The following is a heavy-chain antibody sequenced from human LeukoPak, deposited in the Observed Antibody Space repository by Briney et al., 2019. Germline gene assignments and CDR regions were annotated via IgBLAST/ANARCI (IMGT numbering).Heavy chain of an antibody. D-gene: IGHD2-15*01. V-gene: IGHV1-69*13. CDR2: IIPIFGTP. CDR1: GGTFSSYA. J-gene: IGHJ4*02. Sequence: SVKVSCKASGGTFSSYAISWVRQVPGQGLEWMGGIIPIFGTPNYAQKFQGRVTITADESTSTAYMELSSLRFEDTAVYYCAIRSCSGGSCYQDMGDWGQGTLVAVSS. CDR3: AIRSCSGGSCYQDMGD.